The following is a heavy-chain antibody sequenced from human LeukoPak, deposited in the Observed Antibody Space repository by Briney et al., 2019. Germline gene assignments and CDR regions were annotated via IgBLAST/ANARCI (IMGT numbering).Heavy chain of an antibody. CDR1: GGSFSDYF. D-gene: IGHD3-10*01. CDR3: ATTSGSGRYGMDV. J-gene: IGHJ6*02. CDR2: INHSGST. V-gene: IGHV4-34*01. Sequence: SGSLSLTCAVYGGSFSDYFWSWIRQPPGKGLEWIGEINHSGSTNYNPSLKSRVTISVDTSKNKFSLKLSSVTAADTAVYYCATTSGSGRYGMDVWAQGTTVSVFS.